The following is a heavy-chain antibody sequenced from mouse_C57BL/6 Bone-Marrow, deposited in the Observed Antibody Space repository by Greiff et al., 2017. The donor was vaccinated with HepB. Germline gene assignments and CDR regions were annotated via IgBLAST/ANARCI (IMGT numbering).Heavy chain of an antibody. CDR2: ISSGSSTI. CDR3: APEGGFAY. Sequence: EVKLQESGGGLVKPGGSLKLSCAASGFTFSDYGMHWVRQAPEKGLEWVAYISSGSSTIYYADTVKGRFTISRDNAKNTLFLQMTSLRSEDTAMYYCAPEGGFAYWGQGTLVTVSA. J-gene: IGHJ3*01. V-gene: IGHV5-17*01. CDR1: GFTFSDYG.